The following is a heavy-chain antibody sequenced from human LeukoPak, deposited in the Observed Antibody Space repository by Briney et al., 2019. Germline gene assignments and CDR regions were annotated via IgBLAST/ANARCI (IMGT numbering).Heavy chain of an antibody. CDR3: ATSSNAPGNY. Sequence: PGWSLRLSCAASGFTFNGYWMSWVRQAPGKGLEWVANIKQDGSAQYYVGSVKGRFTISRDNAKNSLYLQMNSLRAEDTAVYYCATSSNAPGNYWGQGTLVTVSS. J-gene: IGHJ4*02. CDR2: IKQDGSAQ. V-gene: IGHV3-7*01. D-gene: IGHD2-2*01. CDR1: GFTFNGYW.